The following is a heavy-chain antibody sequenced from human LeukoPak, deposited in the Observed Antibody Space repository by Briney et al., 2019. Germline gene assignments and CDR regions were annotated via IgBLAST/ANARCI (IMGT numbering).Heavy chain of an antibody. D-gene: IGHD3-22*01. J-gene: IGHJ4*02. CDR2: IDQDGNEK. Sequence: GGSLRLSCAASGFTFSSFWMSWVRQAPGKGLEWVANIDQDGNEKYYVDSVKGRFTISRDNSKNTLYLQMNSLRAEDTAVYYRAKTYYYDSSGYYPTHYYFDYWGQGTLVTVSS. CDR3: AKTYYYDSSGYYPTHYYFDY. CDR1: GFTFSSFW. V-gene: IGHV3-7*03.